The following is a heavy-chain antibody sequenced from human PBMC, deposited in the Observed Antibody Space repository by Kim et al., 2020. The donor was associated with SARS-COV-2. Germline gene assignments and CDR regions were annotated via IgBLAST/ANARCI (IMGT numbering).Heavy chain of an antibody. CDR1: GGSISSGGYY. V-gene: IGHV4-31*03. Sequence: SETLSLTCTVSGGSISSGGYYWSWIRQHPGKGLEWIGYIYYSGSTYYNPSLKSRVTISVDTSKNQFSLKLSSVTAADTAVYYCARVVAATIHCPSNYYGMDVWGQGTTVTVSS. J-gene: IGHJ6*02. CDR2: IYYSGST. CDR3: ARVVAATIHCPSNYYGMDV. D-gene: IGHD2-15*01.